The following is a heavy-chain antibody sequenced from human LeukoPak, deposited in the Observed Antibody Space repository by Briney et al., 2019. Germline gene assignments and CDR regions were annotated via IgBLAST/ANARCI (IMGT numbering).Heavy chain of an antibody. V-gene: IGHV1-2*06. CDR1: GYTLTAYY. CDR2: INPNSGGT. Sequence: ASVKVSCKASGYTLTAYYIYWVRQAPGQGLEWMGRINPNSGGTDYAQNFQGRVTMTRDTSISTAYMELSRLRSDDTAVYYCARGYCSGGTCYLVENWLDPWGQGTLVTVSS. D-gene: IGHD2-15*01. J-gene: IGHJ5*02. CDR3: ARGYCSGGTCYLVENWLDP.